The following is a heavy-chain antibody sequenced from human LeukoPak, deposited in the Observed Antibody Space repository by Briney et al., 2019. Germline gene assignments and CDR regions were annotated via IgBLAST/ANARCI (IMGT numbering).Heavy chain of an antibody. Sequence: SETLSLTCAVSAASISNYYWSWIRQTPGKGLEWIGYISTSGSTNYNPSLKSRVSISLDTSKNRFSLNLNFVTAADTAVYYCASPRSGYRYTFDYWGQGALVTVSS. CDR3: ASPRSGYRYTFDY. V-gene: IGHV4-4*09. D-gene: IGHD3-22*01. CDR2: ISTSGST. CDR1: AASISNYY. J-gene: IGHJ4*02.